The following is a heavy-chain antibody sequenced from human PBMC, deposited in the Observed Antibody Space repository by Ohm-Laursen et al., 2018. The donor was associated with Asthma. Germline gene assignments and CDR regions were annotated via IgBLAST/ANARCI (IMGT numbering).Heavy chain of an antibody. V-gene: IGHV1-69*13. Sequence: SVKVSCKASGGTFSSYAISWVRQAPGQGLEWMGGIIPIFGTANYAQKFQGRVTITADESTSTAYMELSSLRSEDTAVYYCARDLTSETSKAFDIWGQGTMVTVSS. CDR1: GGTFSSYA. D-gene: IGHD1-20*01. CDR3: ARDLTSETSKAFDI. CDR2: IIPIFGTA. J-gene: IGHJ3*02.